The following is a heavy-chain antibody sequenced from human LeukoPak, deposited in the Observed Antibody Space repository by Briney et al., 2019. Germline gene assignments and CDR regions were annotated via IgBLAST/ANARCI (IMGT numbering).Heavy chain of an antibody. Sequence: SETLSLTCAVYGGSFSGYYWSWIRQPPGKGLEWIGYFHNSGTSTYNPSLKSRVTISVDTSKNQFSLKLNSLTTADTAVYYCTRGAGWLIDYWGQGILVTVSS. CDR1: GGSFSGYY. D-gene: IGHD3-16*01. CDR2: FHNSGTS. CDR3: TRGAGWLIDY. J-gene: IGHJ4*02. V-gene: IGHV4-59*01.